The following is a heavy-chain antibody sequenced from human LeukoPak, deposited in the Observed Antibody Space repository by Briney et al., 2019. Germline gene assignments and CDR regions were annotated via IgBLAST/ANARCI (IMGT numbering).Heavy chain of an antibody. Sequence: RGSLRLSCAASVFTFSRYNMNWVRQAPGKGLEWVSSISSSSDYIYYAESVKGRFTISRDNAKNSLYLQMNSLRAEDTAVYYCARDVDGDFTSYFDYWGQGTLVTVSS. CDR1: VFTFSRYN. CDR3: ARDVDGDFTSYFDY. J-gene: IGHJ4*02. D-gene: IGHD4-17*01. V-gene: IGHV3-21*01. CDR2: ISSSSDYI.